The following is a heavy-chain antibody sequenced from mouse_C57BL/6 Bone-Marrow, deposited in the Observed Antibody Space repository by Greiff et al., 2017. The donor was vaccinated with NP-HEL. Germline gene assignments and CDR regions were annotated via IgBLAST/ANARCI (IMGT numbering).Heavy chain of an antibody. V-gene: IGHV5-6*01. J-gene: IGHJ4*01. CDR2: ISSGGSYT. CDR1: GFTFSSYG. D-gene: IGHD1-1*01. Sequence: EVQLVESGGDLVKPGGFLKLSCAASGFTFSSYGMSWVRQTPDKRLAWVATISSGGSYTYYPDSVKGRFTISRDNAKNTLYLQMSSLKSEDTAMYYCANYYGSSYAMDYWGQGTSVTVSS. CDR3: ANYYGSSYAMDY.